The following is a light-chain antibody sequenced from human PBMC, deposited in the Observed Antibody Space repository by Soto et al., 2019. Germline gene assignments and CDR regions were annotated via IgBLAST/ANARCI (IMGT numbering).Light chain of an antibody. CDR3: QQTSSFPLT. CDR2: AAS. J-gene: IGKJ4*01. V-gene: IGKV1-12*01. Sequence: DIQMTQSPSSVSASVGDSLTITCRASQGITSWVAWYQHKPGRAPKLLIYAASRLQSGVPSRLSGSGSGTDFTLTISSLQPEDFGTYYCQQTSSFPLTLGGGTKVEIK. CDR1: QGITSW.